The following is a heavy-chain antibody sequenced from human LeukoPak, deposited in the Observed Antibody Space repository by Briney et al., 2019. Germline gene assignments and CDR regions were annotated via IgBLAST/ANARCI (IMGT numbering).Heavy chain of an antibody. J-gene: IGHJ3*02. Sequence: GGSLRLSCAASGFTFKNYGMHWVRQAPGKGLEWVAFIRYDGSDKYYADFVKGRFTISRDNSENTLYLQMNSLRAEDTAVYYCARDLREGSWASDIWGQGTMVTVSS. CDR3: ARDLREGSWASDI. CDR1: GFTFKNYG. CDR2: IRYDGSDK. D-gene: IGHD1-26*01. V-gene: IGHV3-30*02.